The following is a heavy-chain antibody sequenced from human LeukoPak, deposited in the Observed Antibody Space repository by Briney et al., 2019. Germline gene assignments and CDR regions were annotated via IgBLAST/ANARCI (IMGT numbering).Heavy chain of an antibody. J-gene: IGHJ4*02. CDR3: ARVLAVAGDSFDY. Sequence: GGSLRLSCAASGFTFSNYWMSWVRQAPGKGLEWVANIRPDGSEEFYVDSVKGRFTVSRDNAKNSLYLQMNSLRAEDTAVYYCARVLAVAGDSFDYWGQGTLVTVSS. CDR1: GFTFSNYW. D-gene: IGHD6-19*01. V-gene: IGHV3-7*04. CDR2: IRPDGSEE.